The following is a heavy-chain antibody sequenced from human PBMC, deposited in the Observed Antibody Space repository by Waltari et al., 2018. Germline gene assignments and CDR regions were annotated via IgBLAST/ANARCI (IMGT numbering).Heavy chain of an antibody. CDR3: ARGTLRTIWNDESYFDY. CDR1: GFTVSSNY. J-gene: IGHJ4*02. V-gene: IGHV3-53*01. Sequence: EVQLVESGGGLIQPGGSLRLSCAASGFTVSSNYMSWVRQAPGKGVEGVSVIYSGGSTYYADSVKGRFTISRDNSKNTLYLQMNSLRAEDTAVYYCARGTLRTIWNDESYFDYWGQGTLVTVSS. CDR2: IYSGGST. D-gene: IGHD1-1*01.